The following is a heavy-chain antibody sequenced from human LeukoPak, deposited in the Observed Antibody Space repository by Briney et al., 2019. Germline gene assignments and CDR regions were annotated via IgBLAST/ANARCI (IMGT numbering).Heavy chain of an antibody. CDR2: IIPIFGTA. J-gene: IGHJ4*02. CDR3: ARGSRYSYGYDY. V-gene: IGHV1-69*01. D-gene: IGHD5-18*01. Sequence: ASVKVSCKASGGTFSSYAISWVRQAPGQGRDWMGGIIPIFGTANYAQKFQGRVTITADESTSTAYMELSSLRSEDTAVYYCARGSRYSYGYDYWGQGTLVTVSS. CDR1: GGTFSSYA.